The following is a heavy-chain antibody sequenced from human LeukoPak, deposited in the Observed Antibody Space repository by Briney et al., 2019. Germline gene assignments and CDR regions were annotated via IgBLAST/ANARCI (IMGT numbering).Heavy chain of an antibody. D-gene: IGHD2-8*01. J-gene: IGHJ4*02. V-gene: IGHV3-21*01. CDR2: ISSSSSYI. CDR3: ARQKYQRGSDVSYFDY. Sequence: PGGSLRLSCAASGFTFSSYSMNWVRQAPGKGLEWVSSISSSSSYIYYADSVKGRFTISRDNAKNSLYLQMNSLRAEDTAVYYCARQKYQRGSDVSYFDYWGQGTLVTVSS. CDR1: GFTFSSYS.